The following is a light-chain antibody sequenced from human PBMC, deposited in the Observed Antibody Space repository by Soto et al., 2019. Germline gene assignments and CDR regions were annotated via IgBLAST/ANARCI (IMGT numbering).Light chain of an antibody. J-gene: IGKJ3*01. CDR1: ESVTSSC. Sequence: EIVLTQSPDTLSLSPGERATLSCPASESVTSSCLAWYQRKPDPAPRLLIHTTATMATDIPDRFSGSRSGAAYSLTISRLEPADFAAYYWQQCDGSPLFTFGPGTRVDI. CDR2: TTA. CDR3: QQCDGSPLFT. V-gene: IGKV3-20*01.